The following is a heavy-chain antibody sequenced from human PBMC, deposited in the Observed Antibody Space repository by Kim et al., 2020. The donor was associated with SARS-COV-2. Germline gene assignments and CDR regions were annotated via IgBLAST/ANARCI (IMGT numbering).Heavy chain of an antibody. CDR2: IYPGDSDT. Sequence: GESLKISCKGSGYSFTSYWIGWVRQMPGKGLEWMGIIYPGDSDTRYSPSFQGQVTIPADKSISTAYLQWSSLKASDTAMYYCARGSSSLYYYYYHGMDVWGQGTTVTVSS. J-gene: IGHJ6*02. CDR1: GYSFTSYW. CDR3: ARGSSSLYYYYYHGMDV. D-gene: IGHD6-6*01. V-gene: IGHV5-51*01.